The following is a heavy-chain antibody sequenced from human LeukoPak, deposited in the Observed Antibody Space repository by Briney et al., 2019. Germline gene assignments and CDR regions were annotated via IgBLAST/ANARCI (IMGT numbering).Heavy chain of an antibody. V-gene: IGHV4-4*08. CDR2: IHNSGNS. Sequence: SETLSLTCSVSGDSISGYYWSWIRQPPGKGLEWIAYIHNSGNSNYNPSLKSRVTISADTSKNQFSLKLSSVTAADTAVYYCARGSGSYNMWGQGTLVTVSS. D-gene: IGHD1-26*01. CDR3: ARGSGSYNM. J-gene: IGHJ4*02. CDR1: GDSISGYY.